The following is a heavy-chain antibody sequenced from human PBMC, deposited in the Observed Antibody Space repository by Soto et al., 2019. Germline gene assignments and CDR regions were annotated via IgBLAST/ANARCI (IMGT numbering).Heavy chain of an antibody. CDR2: IFSGDNT. CDR3: ATGLTLPVRPSFDT. Sequence: EVQLMESGGGLIQPGGSLTLSCAASGFTVSGNYITWVRQPPGKGLEWVSVIFSGDNTYYSDSVKGRFTISRDNSKNTVYLQMNRLRGDDTAVYFCATGLTLPVRPSFDTWGQGTLLTVSS. V-gene: IGHV3-53*01. D-gene: IGHD2-21*02. CDR1: GFTVSGNY. J-gene: IGHJ5*02.